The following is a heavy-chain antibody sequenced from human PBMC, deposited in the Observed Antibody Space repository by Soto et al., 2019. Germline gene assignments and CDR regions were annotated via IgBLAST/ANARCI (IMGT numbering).Heavy chain of an antibody. CDR1: GGSFSGYY. CDR3: ARGEGDY. CDR2: INHSGST. V-gene: IGHV4-34*01. J-gene: IGHJ4*02. Sequence: SETLSLTCAVYGGSFSGYYWSWIRQPPGKGLEWIGEINHSGSTNYNPSLKRRVTISVDTSKDQFSLKLSSVTAADTAVYYCARGEGDYWGQGTLVTVSS.